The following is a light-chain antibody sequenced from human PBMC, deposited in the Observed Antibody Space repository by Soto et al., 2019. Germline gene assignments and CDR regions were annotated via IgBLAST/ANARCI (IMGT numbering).Light chain of an antibody. Sequence: DILMTQSPSFLSASVGDRVTITCRASQRIDNFLNWYQQKPGKAPKLLIYGASSLQSGVPSRFSGSGSGTDFTLTITSLQPEDSATYHCQQRYKTSLSSFGQATKVDIK. CDR1: QRIDNF. J-gene: IGKJ2*01. CDR3: QQRYKTSLSS. V-gene: IGKV1-39*01. CDR2: GAS.